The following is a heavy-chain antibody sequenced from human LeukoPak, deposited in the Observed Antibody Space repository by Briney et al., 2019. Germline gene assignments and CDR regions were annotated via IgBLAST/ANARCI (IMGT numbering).Heavy chain of an antibody. V-gene: IGHV1-69*01. Sequence: SVKVSCKASGGTFSSYAISWVRQAPGQGLEWVGGIIPIFGTANYAQKFQGRVTITADESTSTAYMELSSLRSEDTAVYYCARDSSPTKLRYYYMDVWGKGTTVTVSS. CDR2: IIPIFGTA. CDR1: GGTFSSYA. J-gene: IGHJ6*03. CDR3: ARDSSPTKLRYYYMDV. D-gene: IGHD3-10*01.